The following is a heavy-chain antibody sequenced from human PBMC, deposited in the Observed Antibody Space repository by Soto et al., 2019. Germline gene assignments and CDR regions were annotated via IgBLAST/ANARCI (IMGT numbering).Heavy chain of an antibody. V-gene: IGHV3-23*01. Sequence: GGSLRLSCAASGFTFSRYAMSWVRQAPGKGLEWVSSMSGSGGSTDYADSVKGRFTISRDNSKNTLYLQMNSLRAEDTAVYHCAKDSDYYGSGSYTDYWGQGTLVTVSS. J-gene: IGHJ4*02. CDR3: AKDSDYYGSGSYTDY. D-gene: IGHD3-10*01. CDR1: GFTFSRYA. CDR2: MSGSGGST.